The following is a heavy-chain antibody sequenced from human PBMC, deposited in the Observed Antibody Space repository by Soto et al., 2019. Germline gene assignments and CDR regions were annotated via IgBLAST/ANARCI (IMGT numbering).Heavy chain of an antibody. J-gene: IGHJ4*02. D-gene: IGHD4-17*01. V-gene: IGHV1-18*01. Sequence: ASLKVACRASGYTFTSYGMSWVRQAPGQGMEWMGWISAYNGNTNYAQKLWGRVTMTTDTSTSTAYMELRSLRSDDTAVYYCARDGATVTTTGACDHWGQGTLVTVSS. CDR3: ARDGATVTTTGACDH. CDR1: GYTFTSYG. CDR2: ISAYNGNT.